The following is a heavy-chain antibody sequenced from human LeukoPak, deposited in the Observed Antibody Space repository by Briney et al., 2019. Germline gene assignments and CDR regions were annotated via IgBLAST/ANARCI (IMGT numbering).Heavy chain of an antibody. V-gene: IGHV3-20*04. Sequence: TGGSLRLSCAASGFTFDDYGMSWVRQAPGKGLEWVSGINWNGVSTGYADSVKGRFTISRDNAKNSLYLQMNSLGAEDTALYYCARDPMNRAGYCSGGSCYYWGQGTLVTVSS. CDR3: ARDPMNRAGYCSGGSCYY. D-gene: IGHD2-15*01. J-gene: IGHJ4*02. CDR1: GFTFDDYG. CDR2: INWNGVST.